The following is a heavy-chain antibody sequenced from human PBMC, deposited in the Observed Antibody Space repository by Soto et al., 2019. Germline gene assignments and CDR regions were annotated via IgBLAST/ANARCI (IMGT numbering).Heavy chain of an antibody. D-gene: IGHD5-12*01. J-gene: IGHJ4*02. CDR2: ISYDGSNK. CDR3: ASEGRVYSGYDYYFDY. Sequence: GGSLRLSCAASGFTFSSYGMHWVRQAPGKGLEWVAVISYDGSNKYYADSVKGRFTISIDNSKNTLYLQMNSLRAEDTAVYYCASEGRVYSGYDYYFDYGGQGTLVTVSS. V-gene: IGHV3-30*03. CDR1: GFTFSSYG.